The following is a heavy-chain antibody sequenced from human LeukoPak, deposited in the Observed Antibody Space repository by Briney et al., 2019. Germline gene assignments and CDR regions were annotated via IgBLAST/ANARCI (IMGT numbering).Heavy chain of an antibody. V-gene: IGHV1-69*06. CDR1: GGTFSSYA. J-gene: IGHJ3*02. CDR2: IIPIFGTA. CDR3: ARIELGGSYYFNFAFDI. D-gene: IGHD1-26*01. Sequence: SVKVSCKASGGTFSSYAISWVRQAPGQGLEWMGGIIPIFGTANYAQKFQGRVTITADKSTSTAYMELSSLRSEDTAVYYCARIELGGSYYFNFAFDIWGQGTMVTVSS.